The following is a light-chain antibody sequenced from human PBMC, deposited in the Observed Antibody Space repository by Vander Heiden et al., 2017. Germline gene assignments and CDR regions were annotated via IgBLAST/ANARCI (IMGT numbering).Light chain of an antibody. Sequence: QSVLTQPPSASGPPGQRVTVACSGSHSEPGTNTVNWYQKLPGTAPKLLIYSNSERPSGVSDRFSGSKSGTSASLAISGLQSEDEADYYCASWDFNLNVVVFGGGTTLTVL. CDR2: SNS. J-gene: IGLJ2*01. CDR1: HSEPGTNT. V-gene: IGLV1-44*01. CDR3: ASWDFNLNVVV.